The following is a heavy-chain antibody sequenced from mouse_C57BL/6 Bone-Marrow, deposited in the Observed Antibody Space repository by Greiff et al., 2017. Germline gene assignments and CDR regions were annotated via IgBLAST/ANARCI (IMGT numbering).Heavy chain of an antibody. CDR3: ARPLYYGNGVNFDY. CDR2: IYPGDGDT. D-gene: IGHD2-1*01. V-gene: IGHV1-80*01. Sequence: VQLQQSGAELVKPGASVKISCKASGYAFSSYWMNWVKQRPGKGLEWIGQIYPGDGDTNYNGKFKGKATLTADKSSSTAYMQLSSLTSEDSAVYFCARPLYYGNGVNFDYWGQGTTLTVSS. J-gene: IGHJ2*01. CDR1: GYAFSSYW.